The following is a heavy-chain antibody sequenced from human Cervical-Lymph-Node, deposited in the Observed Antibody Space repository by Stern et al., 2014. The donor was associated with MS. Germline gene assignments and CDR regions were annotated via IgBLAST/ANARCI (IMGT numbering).Heavy chain of an antibody. V-gene: IGHV2-5*02. J-gene: IGHJ4*02. CDR1: GFSLSTSGVG. D-gene: IGHD1-26*01. CDR2: IYWDDDK. CDR3: PPRHRGGYYGTYYFDY. Sequence: QITLKESGPTLVKPTQTLTLTCTFSGFSLSTSGVGVGWIRQPPGKALEWLALIYWDDDKRYSPSPKSRPTLTKDTSKNQVGLTMTNMAPVDTPTYYCPPRHRGGYYGTYYFDYGGQGPLVPVSS.